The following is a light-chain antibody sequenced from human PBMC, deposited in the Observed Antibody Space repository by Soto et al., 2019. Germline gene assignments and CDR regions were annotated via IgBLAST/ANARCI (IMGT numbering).Light chain of an antibody. Sequence: QSALTQPASVSGSLGQSITISCTGTSFNNVSWYQQHPGKAPELIISDVSHRPSGVSHRFSGSQSAYTASLTISGLQPEDEADYYCGSWDSSLSAYVFGTGTMVTVL. CDR3: GSWDSSLSAYV. V-gene: IGLV2-14*03. CDR1: SFNN. J-gene: IGLJ1*01. CDR2: DVS.